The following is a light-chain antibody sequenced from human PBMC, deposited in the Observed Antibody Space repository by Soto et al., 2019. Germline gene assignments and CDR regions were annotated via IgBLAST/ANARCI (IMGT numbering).Light chain of an antibody. CDR1: QSVSNN. V-gene: IGKV3D-15*01. Sequence: EIVMTQSPGTLSVSPGERATLSCRASQSVSNNLAWYQQKPGQAPRLLSCGASTRPTGIPARFSGSGSGTEFTLTINSLQSEDFALYYCQQYDNWTWTFGQGTKVDTK. CDR3: QQYDNWTWT. J-gene: IGKJ1*01. CDR2: GAS.